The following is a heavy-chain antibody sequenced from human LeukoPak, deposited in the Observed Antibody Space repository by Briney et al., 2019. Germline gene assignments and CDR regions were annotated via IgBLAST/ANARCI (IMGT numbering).Heavy chain of an antibody. CDR3: AREPSLHSSSSYNF. CDR1: GYTFTSYD. J-gene: IGHJ4*02. V-gene: IGHV1-8*01. CDR2: MNPNSGNT. D-gene: IGHD6-6*01. Sequence: ASVKVSCKASGYTFTSYDTNWVRQATGQGLEWMGWMNPNSGNTGYAQKFQGRVTMTRDTSITTAYMELSSLSSEDTAIYCCAREPSLHSSSSYNFWGQGTLVTVSS.